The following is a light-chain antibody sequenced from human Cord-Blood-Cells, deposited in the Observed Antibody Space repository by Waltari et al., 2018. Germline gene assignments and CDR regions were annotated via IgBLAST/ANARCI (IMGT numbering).Light chain of an antibody. CDR3: SSYTSSSTLV. Sequence: QSALTQPASVSVSPGQSITISCTGTSSDVGGYNYVSCNQQHQGKARKLTFYEVSKRPSAVSNRFSGSKSGNTAPLSISGLQAEDDADYYCSSYTSSSTLVFGTGTKVTDL. CDR1: SSDVGGYNY. V-gene: IGLV2-14*01. CDR2: EVS. J-gene: IGLJ1*01.